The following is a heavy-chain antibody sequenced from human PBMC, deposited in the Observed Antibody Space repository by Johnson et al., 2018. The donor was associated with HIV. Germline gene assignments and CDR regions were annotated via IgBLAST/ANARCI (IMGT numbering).Heavy chain of an antibody. J-gene: IGHJ3*02. CDR3: ARPSPSFIVGAIGAFDI. V-gene: IGHV3-13*01. CDR2: IGTAGDT. D-gene: IGHD1-26*01. Sequence: VQLLESGGGVVQPGGSLRLSCAASGFTFSTYDMHWVRQTTGKRLEWVSAIGTAGDTYYPGCVKGRFTISRDNSKNTLYLQMNSLRAEDTAVYYCARPSPSFIVGAIGAFDIWGQGTMVTVSS. CDR1: GFTFSTYD.